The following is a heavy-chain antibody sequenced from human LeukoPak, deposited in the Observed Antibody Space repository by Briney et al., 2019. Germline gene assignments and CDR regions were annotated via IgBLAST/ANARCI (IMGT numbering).Heavy chain of an antibody. CDR3: ARVMITVGGVAYTPTYYFDY. D-gene: IGHD3-16*01. V-gene: IGHV4-59*01. Sequence: PSETLSLTCTVSGGSISSYYWSWIRQPPGKGLEWIGYIYYSGSTNYNPSLKSRVTISVDTSKNQFSLKLSSVTAADTAVYYCARVMITVGGVAYTPTYYFDYWGQGTLVTVSS. J-gene: IGHJ4*02. CDR1: GGSISSYY. CDR2: IYYSGST.